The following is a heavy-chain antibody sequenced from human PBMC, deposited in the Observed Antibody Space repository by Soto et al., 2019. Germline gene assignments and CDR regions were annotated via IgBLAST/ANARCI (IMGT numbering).Heavy chain of an antibody. CDR1: GGSISSSSYY. CDR2: IYYSGST. D-gene: IGHD2-21*02. J-gene: IGHJ6*02. CDR3: AREDDGGDRDYYGLDV. Sequence: SETLSLTCTVSGGSISSSSYYWGWIRQPPGKGLEWIGSIYYSGSTYYNPSLKSRVTISVDTSKNQFSLKLSSVTAADTAVYYCAREDDGGDRDYYGLDVWGQGTTVTVSS. V-gene: IGHV4-39*02.